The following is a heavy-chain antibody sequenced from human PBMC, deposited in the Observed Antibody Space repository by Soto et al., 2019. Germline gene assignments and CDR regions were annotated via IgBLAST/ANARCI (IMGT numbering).Heavy chain of an antibody. D-gene: IGHD4-17*01. J-gene: IGHJ6*02. Sequence: SETLSLTXAVSGGSISSGGYSWSWIRQPPGKGLEWIGYIYHSGSTYYNPSLKSRVTISVDRSKNQFSLKPSSVTAADTAVYYCARDIYGDDGRYYYGMDVWGQGTTVTVSS. V-gene: IGHV4-30-2*01. CDR3: ARDIYGDDGRYYYGMDV. CDR2: IYHSGST. CDR1: GGSISSGGYS.